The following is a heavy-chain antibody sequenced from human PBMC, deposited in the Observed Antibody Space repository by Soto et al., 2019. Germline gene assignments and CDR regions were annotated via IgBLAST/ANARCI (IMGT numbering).Heavy chain of an antibody. V-gene: IGHV1-8*02. CDR1: GYTFTSYY. CDR2: MSPKNGNT. D-gene: IGHD1-1*01. CDR3: ARGVDAGMDV. J-gene: IGHJ6*02. Sequence: ASVKVSCKASGYTFTSYYMHWVRQAPGQGLEWMGWMSPKNGNTGYAQKFQGRVTMTRDTSMSTAYMELTSLTSDDTAVYYCARGVDAGMDVWGQGIMVTVSS.